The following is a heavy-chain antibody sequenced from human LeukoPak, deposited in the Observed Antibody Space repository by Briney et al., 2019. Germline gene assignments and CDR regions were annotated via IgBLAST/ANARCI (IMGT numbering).Heavy chain of an antibody. J-gene: IGHJ6*02. D-gene: IGHD3-9*01. CDR1: GGTFSSYA. CDR3: ARTYDILTGSYYYYGMDV. CDR2: SIPIFGTA. V-gene: IGHV1-69*13. Sequence: SVKVSCKASGGTFSSYATSWVRQAPGQGVEWMGGSIPIFGTANYAQKFQGRVTITADESTSTAYMELSSLSSEDTAVYYCARTYDILTGSYYYYGMDVWGQGTTVTVSS.